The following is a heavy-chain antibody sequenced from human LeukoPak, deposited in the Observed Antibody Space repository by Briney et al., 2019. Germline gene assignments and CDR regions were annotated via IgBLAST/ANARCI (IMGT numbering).Heavy chain of an antibody. Sequence: PSETLSLTCDVYGGSFSGYYWSWIRQPPGKGLEWIGEINHSGSTNYNPSLKSRVTISVDTSKNQFSLKLSSVTAADTAVYYCASEDCSGGSCPSGAFDIWGQGTMVTVSS. CDR1: GGSFSGYY. CDR3: ASEDCSGGSCPSGAFDI. CDR2: INHSGST. J-gene: IGHJ3*02. D-gene: IGHD2-15*01. V-gene: IGHV4-34*01.